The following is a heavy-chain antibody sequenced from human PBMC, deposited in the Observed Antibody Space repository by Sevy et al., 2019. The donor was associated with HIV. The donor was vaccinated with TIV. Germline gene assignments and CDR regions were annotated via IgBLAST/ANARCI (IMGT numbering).Heavy chain of an antibody. CDR3: ARDCNSASCLWGLDV. D-gene: IGHD2-2*01. CDR1: GFTFSNYW. V-gene: IGHV3-7*03. CDR2: IKRDGSEK. J-gene: IGHJ6*02. Sequence: GGSLRLSCAASGFTFSNYWMTWVRQAPGKGLEWVANIKRDGSEKYYVASVKGRFTISRANAKNSLYMQMNSLRAEDTAVYYCARDCNSASCLWGLDVWGQGTTVTVSS.